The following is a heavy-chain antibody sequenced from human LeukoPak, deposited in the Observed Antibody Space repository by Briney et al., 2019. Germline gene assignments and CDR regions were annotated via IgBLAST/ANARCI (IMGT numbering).Heavy chain of an antibody. V-gene: IGHV3-30*03. D-gene: IGHD1-26*01. CDR2: ISYDGSNK. J-gene: IGHJ4*02. CDR1: GFTFSSYG. Sequence: GGSLRLSCAASGFTFSSYGMHWVRQAPGRGLEWVAVISYDGSNKYYADSVKGRFTISRDNSKNTLFLHMNSLRAEDTAVYYCARASGSYDYWGQGTLVTVSS. CDR3: ARASGSYDY.